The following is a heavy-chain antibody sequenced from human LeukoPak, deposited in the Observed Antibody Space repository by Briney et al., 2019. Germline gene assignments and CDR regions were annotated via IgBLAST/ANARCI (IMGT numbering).Heavy chain of an antibody. D-gene: IGHD1-26*01. Sequence: GGSLRLSCAASGFTFSIYEMNWVRQAPGKGLEWVSYISDSGNTIYYADSVKGRLAISRDNAKNSLYLQMNSLRAEDTAVYYCARPYYVAANYYFDYWGQGTLVTVSS. CDR2: ISDSGNTI. V-gene: IGHV3-48*03. CDR3: ARPYYVAANYYFDY. CDR1: GFTFSIYE. J-gene: IGHJ4*02.